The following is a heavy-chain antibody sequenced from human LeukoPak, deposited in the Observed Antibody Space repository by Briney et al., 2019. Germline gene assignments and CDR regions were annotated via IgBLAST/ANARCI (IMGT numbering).Heavy chain of an antibody. V-gene: IGHV4-34*01. J-gene: IGHJ4*02. CDR2: INHSGST. CDR1: GGSFSDYY. CDR3: ARGGRIRRTNYFDY. D-gene: IGHD1-14*01. Sequence: SETLSLTCAVYGGSFSDYYWSWIRQPPGKGLEWIGEINHSGSTNYNPSLKSRVTISVDTSKNQFSLKLSSVTAADTAVYYCARGGRIRRTNYFDYWGQGTLVTVSS.